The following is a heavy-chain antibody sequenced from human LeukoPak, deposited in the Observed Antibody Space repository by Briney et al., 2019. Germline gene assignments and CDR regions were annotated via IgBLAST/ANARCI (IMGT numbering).Heavy chain of an antibody. V-gene: IGHV3-43D*04. Sequence: PGGSLRLSCAASGFIFDDYGMHWVRQAPGKGLEGVSFISWDGGVTYFADSVRGRFTISRDNTKNSLFLQMNSLRAGVTTFYFCVRGNSPPDAFHFWGQGTMVPVSS. CDR1: GFIFDDYG. J-gene: IGHJ3*01. CDR3: VRGNSPPDAFHF. CDR2: ISWDGGVT. D-gene: IGHD5-18*01.